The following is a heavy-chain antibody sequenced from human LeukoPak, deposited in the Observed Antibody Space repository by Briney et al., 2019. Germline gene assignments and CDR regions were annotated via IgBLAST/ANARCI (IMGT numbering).Heavy chain of an antibody. CDR3: ARRTYYYDSGGPDY. CDR1: GYSINSGYY. J-gene: IGHJ4*02. Sequence: PSETLSITCAVSGYSINSGYYWGWIRQLPGKGLEWIGSIYHSGSTYYNPSLKSRVTISVDTSKNQFSLKLSSVTAADTAVYYCARRTYYYDSGGPDYWGRGTQVTVSS. D-gene: IGHD3-22*01. V-gene: IGHV4-38-2*01. CDR2: IYHSGST.